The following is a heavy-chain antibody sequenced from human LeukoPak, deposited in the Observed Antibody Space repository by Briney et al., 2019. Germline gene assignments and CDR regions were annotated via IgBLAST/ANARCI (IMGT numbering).Heavy chain of an antibody. J-gene: IGHJ4*02. CDR2: ISSSGITI. Sequence: GGSLRLSCAASGFTFSSYSMNWVRQAPGKGLEWVSYISSSGITIYYADSVKGRFTLSRDNAKNSLYLQMNSLSAEDTAVYYCARETPYSYGSLFGYWGQGTLVTVSS. CDR1: GFTFSSYS. CDR3: ARETPYSYGSLFGY. V-gene: IGHV3-48*04. D-gene: IGHD5-18*01.